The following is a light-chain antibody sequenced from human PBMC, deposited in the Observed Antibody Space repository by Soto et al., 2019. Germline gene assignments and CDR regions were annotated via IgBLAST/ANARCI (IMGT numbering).Light chain of an antibody. CDR3: QQYYSYWT. CDR1: QSVSNW. Sequence: IQMTQSPSTLSASVGDRVTITCRASQSVSNWLAWYQQKPGKAPKLLIFDASTLENGVPARFSGSRSGPEFSLTISSLQPDDFATYYCQQYYSYWTFGQGTKVDIK. J-gene: IGKJ1*01. V-gene: IGKV1-5*01. CDR2: DAS.